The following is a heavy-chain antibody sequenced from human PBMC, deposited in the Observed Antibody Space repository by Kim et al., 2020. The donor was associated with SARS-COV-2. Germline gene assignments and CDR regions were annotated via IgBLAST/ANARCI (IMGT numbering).Heavy chain of an antibody. CDR3: AREDCSSTSCYEGVYYYYGMGV. CDR1: GDSVSSNSAA. Sequence: SQTLSLTCAISGDSVSSNSAAWNWIRQSPSRGLEWLGRTYYRSKWYNDYAVSVKSRITINPDTSKNQFSLQLNSVTPEDTAVYYCAREDCSSTSCYEGVYYYYGMGVWGQGTTVTVSS. D-gene: IGHD2-2*01. J-gene: IGHJ6*02. V-gene: IGHV6-1*01. CDR2: TYYRSKWYN.